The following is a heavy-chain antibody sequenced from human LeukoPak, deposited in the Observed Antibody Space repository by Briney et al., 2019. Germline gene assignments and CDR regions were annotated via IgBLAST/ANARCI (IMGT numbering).Heavy chain of an antibody. D-gene: IGHD3-10*01. V-gene: IGHV3-30*18. CDR1: GFTFSSYG. J-gene: IGHJ4*02. CDR2: ISYDGSNK. CDR3: AKDQRGYYGSGSYPVG. Sequence: HPGRSLRLSCAASGFTFSSYGMHWVRQAPGKGLEWVAVISYDGSNKYYADSVKGRFTISRDNSKNTLYLQMNSLRAEDTAVYYCAKDQRGYYGSGSYPVGWGQGTLVTVSS.